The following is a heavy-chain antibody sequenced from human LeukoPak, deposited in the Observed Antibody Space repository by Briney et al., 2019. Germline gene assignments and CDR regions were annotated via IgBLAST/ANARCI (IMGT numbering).Heavy chain of an antibody. J-gene: IGHJ5*02. D-gene: IGHD2-2*01. Sequence: SETLSLTCTFSGGSISSGGYYWSWIRQHPGKGLEWIGYIYYSGSTYYNPSLKSRVTISVDTSKNQFPLKLSSVTAADTAVYYCARAHRDIVVVPAAPADWFDPWGQGTLVTVSS. V-gene: IGHV4-31*03. CDR1: GGSISSGGYY. CDR3: ARAHRDIVVVPAAPADWFDP. CDR2: IYYSGST.